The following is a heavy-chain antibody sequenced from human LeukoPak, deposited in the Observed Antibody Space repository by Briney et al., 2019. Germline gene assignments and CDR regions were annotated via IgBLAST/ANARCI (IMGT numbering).Heavy chain of an antibody. Sequence: ASVKVSCKASGYTFTGYYMHWVRQAPGQGLGWMGWINPNSGGTNYAQKFQGRVTMTRDTSISTAYMELSRLRSDGTAVYYCARDLDLVFGVVPFDYWGQGTLVTVSS. J-gene: IGHJ4*02. CDR1: GYTFTGYY. V-gene: IGHV1-2*02. CDR2: INPNSGGT. CDR3: ARDLDLVFGVVPFDY. D-gene: IGHD3-3*01.